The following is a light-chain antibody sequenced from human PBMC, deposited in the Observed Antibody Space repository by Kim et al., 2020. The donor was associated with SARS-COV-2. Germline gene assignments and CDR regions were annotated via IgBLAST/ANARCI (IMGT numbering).Light chain of an antibody. Sequence: QSALTQPASVSGSPGQSITISCTGTSSDVGGYNFVSWYQQHPGKAPKLLISEVSNRPSGISNRFSGSKSGPTASLTISGLQAEDEADYYCSSYTISSTLVFGTGTKVTVL. CDR2: EVS. CDR3: SSYTISSTLV. V-gene: IGLV2-14*01. CDR1: SSDVGGYNF. J-gene: IGLJ1*01.